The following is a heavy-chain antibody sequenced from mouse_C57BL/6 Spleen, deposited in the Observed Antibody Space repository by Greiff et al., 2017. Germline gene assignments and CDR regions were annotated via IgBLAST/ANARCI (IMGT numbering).Heavy chain of an antibody. D-gene: IGHD2-4*01. CDR2: INPNNGGT. CDR1: GYTFTDYY. V-gene: IGHV1-26*01. J-gene: IGHJ4*01. CDR3: ARWGIYYDYAMDY. Sequence: EVQLQQSGPELVKPGASVKISCKASGYTFTDYYMNWVKQSHGKSLEWIGDINPNNGGTSYNQKFKGKATLTVDKSSSTAYMELRSLTSEDSAVYYCARWGIYYDYAMDYWGQGTSDTVSS.